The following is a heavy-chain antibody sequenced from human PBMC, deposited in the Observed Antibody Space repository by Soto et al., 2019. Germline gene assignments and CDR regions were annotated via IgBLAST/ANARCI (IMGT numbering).Heavy chain of an antibody. CDR2: TYHRGST. J-gene: IGHJ4*02. D-gene: IGHD3-16*02. CDR1: GVCMSSYF. CDR3: ARIGGYHGPLDD. V-gene: IGHV4-59*01. Sequence: EAQSLISSVSGVCMSSYFWAWIRQPPGRGLEWIGYTYHRGSTNYSPSLKSRVAISLDTSENQFSLKVSSVTAADTAVYYCARIGGYHGPLDDWGQGTPVTVSS.